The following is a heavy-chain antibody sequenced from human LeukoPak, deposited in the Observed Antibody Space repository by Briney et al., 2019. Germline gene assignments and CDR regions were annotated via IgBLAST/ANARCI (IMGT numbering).Heavy chain of an antibody. D-gene: IGHD3-22*01. CDR3: ARAEYYYDSSGYEIDY. Sequence: GGSLRLSCAASGFTFSSYSMNWVRQAPGKGLEWVSSISSSNSYIYYADSAKGRFTISRDNAKNSLYLQMNSLRAEDTAVYYCARAEYYYDSSGYEIDYWGQGTLVTVSS. J-gene: IGHJ4*02. CDR1: GFTFSSYS. V-gene: IGHV3-21*01. CDR2: ISSSNSYI.